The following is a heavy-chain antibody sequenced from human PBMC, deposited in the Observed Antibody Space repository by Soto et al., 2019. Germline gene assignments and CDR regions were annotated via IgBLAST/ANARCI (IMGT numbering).Heavy chain of an antibody. CDR1: AFTFNNYA. D-gene: IGHD3-22*01. V-gene: IGHV3-23*01. J-gene: IGHJ4*02. Sequence: EVQLLEAGGGLVQPGGSLSLSCAASAFTFNNYAMSGVRQAPGKGLEWVSGIGGSGRTTYYADSVKGRFTISRDNSNNTLFLQMNSLRAEDTAVYYCAKSRYSDSSGDFYDYWGQGTLVTVSS. CDR3: AKSRYSDSSGDFYDY. CDR2: IGGSGRTT.